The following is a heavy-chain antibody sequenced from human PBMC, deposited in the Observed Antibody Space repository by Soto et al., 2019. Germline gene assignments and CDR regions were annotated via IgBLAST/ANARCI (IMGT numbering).Heavy chain of an antibody. V-gene: IGHV3-23*01. CDR2: IVGSGGVK. J-gene: IGHJ4*02. CDR3: ARRMVYGGNSFDN. D-gene: IGHD4-17*01. CDR1: GFTFSNYG. Sequence: EVQLLESGGGLVQRGGSLRLSCAASGFTFSNYGMNWVRQAPGKGLEWVSSIVGSGGVKSYADSVKGRFTISRDNSKDTLSLQMNSLSADDTAVYYCARRMVYGGNSFDNWGQGTPVTVSS.